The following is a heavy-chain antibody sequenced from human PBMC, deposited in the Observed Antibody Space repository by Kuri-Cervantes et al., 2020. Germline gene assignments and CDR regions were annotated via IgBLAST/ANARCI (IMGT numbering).Heavy chain of an antibody. J-gene: IGHJ4*02. CDR1: GYTFTSYA. Sequence: SVKVSCKASGYTFTSYAIHWVRQAPGQGLEWMGGIIPIFGTATYAQKFQGRVTITADESTSTAYMELSSLRSEDTAVYYCARSDYGDSIDYWGQGTLVTVSS. V-gene: IGHV1-69*13. D-gene: IGHD4-17*01. CDR3: ARSDYGDSIDY. CDR2: IIPIFGTA.